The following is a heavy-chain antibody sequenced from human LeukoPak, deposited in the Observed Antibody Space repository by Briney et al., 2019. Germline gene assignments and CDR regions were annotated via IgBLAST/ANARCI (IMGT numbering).Heavy chain of an antibody. V-gene: IGHV3-74*01. CDR3: AREGSSYSMDV. Sequence: PGGSLRLSCAASGFTFSSYAMSWVRQAPGKGLVWVSRINSDGTSTTYADSVKGRFTISRDNAKNTLYLQMNSLRAEDTAVYYCAREGSSYSMDVWGQGTTVTVSS. CDR1: GFTFSSYA. J-gene: IGHJ6*02. CDR2: INSDGTST.